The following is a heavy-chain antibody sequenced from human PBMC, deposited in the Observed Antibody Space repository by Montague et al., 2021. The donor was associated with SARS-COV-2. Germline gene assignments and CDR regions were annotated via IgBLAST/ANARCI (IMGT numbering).Heavy chain of an antibody. CDR1: GDSISSYNW. CDR2: ISHTGST. V-gene: IGHV4-4*02. CDR3: ARKASGRSDLAY. Sequence: SETLSLTCTVSGDSISSYNWWSLVRLPPEKRQGWVGKISHTGSTKYKPSLKSRVSMSVDKSSNQFSLRYTSVTAADAAIYYCARKASGRSDLAYWGQGTLVTVSS. J-gene: IGHJ4*02. D-gene: IGHD1-26*01.